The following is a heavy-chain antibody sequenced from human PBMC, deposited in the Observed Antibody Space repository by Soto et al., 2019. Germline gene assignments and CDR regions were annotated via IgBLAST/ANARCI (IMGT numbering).Heavy chain of an antibody. Sequence: SETLSLTCTVSGGSISSGGYYWSWIRQHPGKGLEWIGYIYYSGSTYYNPSLKSRVTISVDTSKNQFSLKLSSVTAADTAVYYCARDLFRGLYKTTYYYGMDVWGQGTTVTVSS. CDR3: ARDLFRGLYKTTYYYGMDV. CDR1: GGSISSGGYY. V-gene: IGHV4-31*03. D-gene: IGHD2-2*02. CDR2: IYYSGST. J-gene: IGHJ6*02.